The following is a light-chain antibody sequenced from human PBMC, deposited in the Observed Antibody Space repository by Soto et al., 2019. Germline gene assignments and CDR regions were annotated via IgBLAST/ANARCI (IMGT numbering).Light chain of an antibody. Sequence: DIQMTQSPSSLSASVGDRVTITCRASQSISSYLNWYQQKPGKAPKLLIYAASSLQSGVPSRFSGSGSGTDFTLTISSLQPEDSETYYCQQSYSTPSTFGGGTKVDIK. CDR1: QSISSY. CDR3: QQSYSTPST. CDR2: AAS. J-gene: IGKJ4*01. V-gene: IGKV1-39*01.